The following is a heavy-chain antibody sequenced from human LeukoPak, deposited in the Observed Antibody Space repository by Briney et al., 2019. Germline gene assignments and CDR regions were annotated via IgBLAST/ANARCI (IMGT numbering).Heavy chain of an antibody. CDR2: ISYDGSNK. CDR1: GFTFSNYA. V-gene: IGHV3-30-3*01. J-gene: IGHJ4*02. D-gene: IGHD3-16*01. CDR3: ARGAGGFDY. Sequence: PGGSLRLSCAASGFTFSNYAMHWVRQAPGKGLEWVAVISYDGSNKYYADSVKGRFTISRDNAKNSLYLQMNSLRAEDTALYHCARGAGGFDYWGQGTLVTVSS.